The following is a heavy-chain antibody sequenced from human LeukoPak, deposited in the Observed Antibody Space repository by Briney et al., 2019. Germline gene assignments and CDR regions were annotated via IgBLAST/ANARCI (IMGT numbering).Heavy chain of an antibody. Sequence: PGGSLRLSCAVSGFTFDDYAMHWVRQVPGKGLEWVSGINWNSDSIGYADSVKGRFTTSRDNAKNSLYLQMNSLRAEDTALYYCAKDMRGGSYHWYYFDYWGQGTLVTVSS. J-gene: IGHJ4*02. V-gene: IGHV3-9*01. CDR2: INWNSDSI. CDR3: AKDMRGGSYHWYYFDY. D-gene: IGHD1-26*01. CDR1: GFTFDDYA.